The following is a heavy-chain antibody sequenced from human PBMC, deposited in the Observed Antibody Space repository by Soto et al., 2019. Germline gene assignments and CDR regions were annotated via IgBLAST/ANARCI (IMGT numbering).Heavy chain of an antibody. CDR1: GGSFSDHY. CDR2: VNQSGST. CDR3: ATRIPTDY. V-gene: IGHV4-34*01. D-gene: IGHD2-2*02. Sequence: TSETLSLTCAVYGGSFSDHYWSWIRQPPGKGLEWIGEVNQSGSTNYNPSLKSRVTISVDTSKNQFSLKLSSVTAADTAVYYCATRIPTDYWGQGTLVTVS. J-gene: IGHJ4*02.